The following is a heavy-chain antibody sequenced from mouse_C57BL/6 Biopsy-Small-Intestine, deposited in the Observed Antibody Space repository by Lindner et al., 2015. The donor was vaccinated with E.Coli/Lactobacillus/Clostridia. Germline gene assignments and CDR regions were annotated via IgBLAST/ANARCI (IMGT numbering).Heavy chain of an antibody. D-gene: IGHD4-1*02. CDR3: APNWDLFDY. CDR1: GYTFTSYT. Sequence: VQLQESGAELARPGASVKMSCKASGYTFTSYTMHWVKQRPGQGLEWIGYINPSSGYTKYNQKFKDKATLTADKSSSTAYMQLSSLTSEDSAVYYCAPNWDLFDYWGQGTTLTVSS. J-gene: IGHJ2*01. V-gene: IGHV1-4*01. CDR2: INPSSGYT.